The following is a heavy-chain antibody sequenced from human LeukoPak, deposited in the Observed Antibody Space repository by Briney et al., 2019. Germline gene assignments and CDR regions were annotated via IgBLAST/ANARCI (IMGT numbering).Heavy chain of an antibody. CDR1: GYTFTGYY. CDR2: INPNSGDT. Sequence: ASVKVSCKASGYTFTGYYMHWVRQAPGQGLEWVGWINPNSGDTNYAQIFQGRVTMTRDTSISTAYMELSSLRSDDTAVYYCARQDSNTCGPWGQGTLVTVSS. J-gene: IGHJ5*02. CDR3: ARQDSNTCGP. D-gene: IGHD2-2*01. V-gene: IGHV1-2*02.